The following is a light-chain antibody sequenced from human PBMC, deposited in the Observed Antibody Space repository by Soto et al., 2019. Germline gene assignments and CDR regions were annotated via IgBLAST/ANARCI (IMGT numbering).Light chain of an antibody. CDR1: KSNIGSSI. CDR3: VAWDDDLRARV. Sequence: QSVLTQPPSLSGTPGQTVSISCYGGKSNIGSSIVHWSQQFPGTAPKHIIYMNNQRPSGVPDRFSASKSGTSASLVISGLRSEDEADYYCVAWDDDLRARVFGGGAKVTVL. J-gene: IGLJ3*02. V-gene: IGLV1-47*01. CDR2: MNN.